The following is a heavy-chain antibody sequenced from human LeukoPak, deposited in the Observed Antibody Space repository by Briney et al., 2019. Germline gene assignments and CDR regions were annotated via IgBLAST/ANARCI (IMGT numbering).Heavy chain of an antibody. J-gene: IGHJ4*02. CDR1: GFTFSSYG. Sequence: PGRSLRLSCAASGFTFSSYGMHRVRQAPGKGLEWVAVIWYDGSNKYYADSVKGRFTISRDNSKNTLYLQMNSLRAEDTAVYYCAKAMVRGVMGYYFDYWGQGTLVTVSS. D-gene: IGHD3-10*01. V-gene: IGHV3-33*06. CDR2: IWYDGSNK. CDR3: AKAMVRGVMGYYFDY.